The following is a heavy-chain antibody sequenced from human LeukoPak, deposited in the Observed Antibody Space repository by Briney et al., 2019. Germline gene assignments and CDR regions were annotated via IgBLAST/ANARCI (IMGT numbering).Heavy chain of an antibody. Sequence: ASVKVSCKGSGYKFISYAMNWVRQAPGQGLEWMGWINTETGNPTYAQGFTGQFVFSVDTSVSTTYLQISGLRTEDTAVYYCARGGYYGGSGTYGFFDYWGQGSLVTVSS. CDR1: GYKFISYA. CDR2: INTETGNP. V-gene: IGHV7-4-1*02. J-gene: IGHJ4*02. D-gene: IGHD3-10*01. CDR3: ARGGYYGGSGTYGFFDY.